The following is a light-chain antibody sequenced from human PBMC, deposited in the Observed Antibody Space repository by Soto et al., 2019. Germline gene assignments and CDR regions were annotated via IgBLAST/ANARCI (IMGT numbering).Light chain of an antibody. Sequence: QSVLPQPASGSGSPGQSITISCTGTSSDVGGYNYVSWYQQYPGKAPKLMIYHVSNRPSGVSNRFSGSKSGNSASLTISGLQAEDEADYYCSSYTSTSTYVFGTGTKVTVL. CDR1: SSDVGGYNY. CDR3: SSYTSTSTYV. V-gene: IGLV2-14*01. CDR2: HVS. J-gene: IGLJ1*01.